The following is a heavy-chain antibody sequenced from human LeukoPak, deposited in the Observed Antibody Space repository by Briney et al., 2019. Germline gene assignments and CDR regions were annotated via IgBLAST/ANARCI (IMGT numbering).Heavy chain of an antibody. J-gene: IGHJ4*02. D-gene: IGHD4-11*01. CDR1: GFTFSSYA. V-gene: IGHV3-23*01. Sequence: PGGSLRLSCAASGFTFSSYAMSWVRQAPGKGLEWVSGISGSGGSTYYADSVKGRFTISRDNAKNSLYLQMNSLRAEDTAVYYCARRPATDGGYWGQGTLVTVSS. CDR2: ISGSGGST. CDR3: ARRPATDGGY.